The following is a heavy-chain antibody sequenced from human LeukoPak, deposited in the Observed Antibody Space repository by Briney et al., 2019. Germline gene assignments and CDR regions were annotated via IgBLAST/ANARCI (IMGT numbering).Heavy chain of an antibody. V-gene: IGHV3-23*01. J-gene: IGHJ4*02. CDR2: ISGGGKHI. D-gene: IGHD3-10*01. Sequence: QAGGSLRLSCAASGFTLRTFTMSWLRQGPGKGLQWVSSISGGGKHIYYRDSVKGRFTISRDNSKNTLYLQMNSLRAEDTAVYYCAKSTLNMLRGVIDYWGQGTLVTVSS. CDR3: AKSTLNMLRGVIDY. CDR1: GFTLRTFT.